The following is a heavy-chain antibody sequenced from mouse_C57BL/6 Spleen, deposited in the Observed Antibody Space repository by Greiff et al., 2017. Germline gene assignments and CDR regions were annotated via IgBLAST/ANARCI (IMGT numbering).Heavy chain of an antibody. D-gene: IGHD1-1*01. CDR1: GYTFTDYN. J-gene: IGHJ2*01. V-gene: IGHV1-22*01. Sequence: VQLQQSGPELVKPGASVKMSCKASGYTFTDYNMHWVKQSHGKSLEWIGYINPNNGGTSYNQKFKGKATLTVNKSSSTAYMELRSLTSEDSAVYYCARVPILRTYYFDYWGQGTTLTVSS. CDR3: ARVPILRTYYFDY. CDR2: INPNNGGT.